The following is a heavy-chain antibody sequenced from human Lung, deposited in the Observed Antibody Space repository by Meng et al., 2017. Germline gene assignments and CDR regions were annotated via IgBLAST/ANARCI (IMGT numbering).Heavy chain of an antibody. Sequence: HVHLHQSGPGLVKPSQTLSLTCAISGDSVSSNSAAWNWIRQYPSRGLEWRGRTYYRSKWYNGYAVSVRSRITIPPDTSKNQFSLQLNSVTPEDTAVYYCARSQQWLDSWGQGTLVTVSS. V-gene: IGHV6-1*01. CDR3: ARSQQWLDS. CDR1: GDSVSSNSAA. CDR2: TYYRSKWYN. D-gene: IGHD6-19*01. J-gene: IGHJ4*02.